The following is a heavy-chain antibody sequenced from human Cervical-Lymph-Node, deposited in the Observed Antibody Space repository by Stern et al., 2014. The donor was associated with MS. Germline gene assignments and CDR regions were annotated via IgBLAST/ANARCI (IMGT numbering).Heavy chain of an antibody. J-gene: IGHJ4*02. Sequence: VQLVESGAEVKKPGASVKVSCKASGYTFTDYYMHWVRQAPGQGLEWMGWINPNSGGTKYTQKVQGRVTMTRDTSISTAYMDLSRLPSDDTAVYYCARGRGPYGDIDYWGQGTLVTVSS. V-gene: IGHV1-2*02. D-gene: IGHD4-17*01. CDR2: INPNSGGT. CDR1: GYTFTDYY. CDR3: ARGRGPYGDIDY.